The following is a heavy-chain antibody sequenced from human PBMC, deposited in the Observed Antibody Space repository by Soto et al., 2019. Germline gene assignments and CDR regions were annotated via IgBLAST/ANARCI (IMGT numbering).Heavy chain of an antibody. CDR1: GFTFSSHA. J-gene: IGHJ4*02. Sequence: QVQLVESGGGVVQPGRSLRLSCAVSGFTFSSHAMHWVRQAPGKGLEWVTLISSDGSNKYYADSVKGRFTTSRDNSKNTMYLQRNSLRVEDTAVYYCARDDEGGSDWDLGYWGQGALVTVSS. V-gene: IGHV3-30-3*01. D-gene: IGHD1-26*01. CDR3: ARDDEGGSDWDLGY. CDR2: ISSDGSNK.